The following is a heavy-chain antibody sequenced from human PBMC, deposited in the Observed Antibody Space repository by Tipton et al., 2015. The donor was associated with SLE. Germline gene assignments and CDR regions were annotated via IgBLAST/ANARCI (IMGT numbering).Heavy chain of an antibody. Sequence: TLSLTCTVSGGSISSTSDYWSWIRQPAGKGLEWIGRIYNSGSTFYNPSLKSRVTISLDTSKNQFSLKLSSVTATDTAVYYCARGHPGAFDIWGRGAMVTVSS. CDR2: IYNSGST. V-gene: IGHV4-61*02. CDR3: ARGHPGAFDI. J-gene: IGHJ3*02. CDR1: GGSISSTSDY.